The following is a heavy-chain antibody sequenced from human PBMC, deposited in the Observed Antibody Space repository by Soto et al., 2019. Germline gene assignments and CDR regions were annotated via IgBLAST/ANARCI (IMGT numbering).Heavy chain of an antibody. J-gene: IGHJ3*02. V-gene: IGHV4-31*03. CDR1: GGSISSGGYY. Sequence: QVQLQESGPGLVKPSQTLSLTCTVSGGSISSGGYYWSWIRQHPGKGLEWIGYIFYSGSTYYNPSLKXRFTXSXNTSKNQFSLKLSSVTAADTAVYYCASYQQSYAFDIWGQGTMVTVSS. CDR2: IFYSGST. D-gene: IGHD2-2*01. CDR3: ASYQQSYAFDI.